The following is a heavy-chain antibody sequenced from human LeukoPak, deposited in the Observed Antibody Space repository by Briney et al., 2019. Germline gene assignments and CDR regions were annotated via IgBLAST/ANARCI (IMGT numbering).Heavy chain of an antibody. Sequence: GASVKVSCKASGGTFSSYAISWVRQAPGQGLEWMGGIIPIFGTANYAQKFQGRVTITADESTSTAYMELSSLRSEDTAVYYCARVTSGRVRSLEWSFDYWGQGTLVTVSS. CDR3: ARVTSGRVRSLEWSFDY. J-gene: IGHJ4*02. V-gene: IGHV1-69*13. CDR1: GGTFSSYA. CDR2: IIPIFGTA. D-gene: IGHD3-3*01.